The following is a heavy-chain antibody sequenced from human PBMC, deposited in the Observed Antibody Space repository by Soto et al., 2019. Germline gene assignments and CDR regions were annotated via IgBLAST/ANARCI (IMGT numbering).Heavy chain of an antibody. CDR3: ARASDYGDYVSDN. V-gene: IGHV1-69*02. CDR1: GGTFSSYT. J-gene: IGHJ4*02. D-gene: IGHD4-17*01. Sequence: QVQLVQSGAEVKKPGSSVKVSCKASGGTFSSYTISWVRQAPGQGLEWMGRIIPILGIANYAQKFQGRVTITAYKSTSTAYMELSSLISEDTAVYYCARASDYGDYVSDNWGQGTLVTVSS. CDR2: IIPILGIA.